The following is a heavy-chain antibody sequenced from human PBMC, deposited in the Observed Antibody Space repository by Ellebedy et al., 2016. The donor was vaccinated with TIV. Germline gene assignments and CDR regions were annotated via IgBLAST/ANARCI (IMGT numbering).Heavy chain of an antibody. D-gene: IGHD1-26*01. V-gene: IGHV1-18*01. CDR1: GYTFTSYG. CDR2: ISAYNGNT. Sequence: ASVKVSXXASGYTFTSYGISWVRQAPGQGLEWMGWISAYNGNTNYAQKLQGRVTMTTDTSTSTAYMELRSLRSDDTAVYYCARIIVGATKYYYYYMDVWGKGTTVTVSS. CDR3: ARIIVGATKYYYYYMDV. J-gene: IGHJ6*03.